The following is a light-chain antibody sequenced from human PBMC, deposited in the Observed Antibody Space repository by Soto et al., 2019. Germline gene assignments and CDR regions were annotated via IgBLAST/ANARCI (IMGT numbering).Light chain of an antibody. CDR3: HTWGTGGFL. CDR1: SGHSTYA. V-gene: IGLV4-69*01. CDR2: VNSDGSH. Sequence: QSVLTQSPSASASLGASVNLTCTLNSGHSTYAIEWHREQPDKGPRYLMNVNSDGSHTKGDPIPDRVSGSSSGAERHLTMFRAEADDASYYHSHTWGTGGFLFGEGTKLTVL. J-gene: IGLJ2*01.